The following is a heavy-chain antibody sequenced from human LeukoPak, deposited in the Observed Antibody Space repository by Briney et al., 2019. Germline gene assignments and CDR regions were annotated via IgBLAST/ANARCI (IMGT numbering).Heavy chain of an antibody. V-gene: IGHV4-61*02. CDR2: IYTSGST. Sequence: KSSETLSLTCTVSGGSISSGSYYWSWIRQPAGKGLEWIGRIYTSGSTNYNPSLKSRVTISVDTSKNQFFLKLSSVTVADTAVYYCARGTSLSHGGLVYWGQETQVTVSS. CDR3: ARGTSLSHGGLVY. CDR1: GGSISSGSYY. D-gene: IGHD2-2*01. J-gene: IGHJ4*02.